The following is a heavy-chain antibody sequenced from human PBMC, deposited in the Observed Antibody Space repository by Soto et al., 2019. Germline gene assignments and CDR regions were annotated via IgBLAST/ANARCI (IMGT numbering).Heavy chain of an antibody. Sequence: TXSLTGTLSVFSIVIGDCYGSGMRQPPGKGLEWIGYIYDSGITYYNPSLKSLVTISVDTSKNQFSLKLSSVTAADTAVYYCARAHDSTGLLVDFDIWGQGTMVTVSS. D-gene: IGHD3-22*01. CDR3: ARAHDSTGLLVDFDI. J-gene: IGHJ3*02. CDR1: VFSIVIGDCY. CDR2: IYDSGIT. V-gene: IGHV4-30-4*02.